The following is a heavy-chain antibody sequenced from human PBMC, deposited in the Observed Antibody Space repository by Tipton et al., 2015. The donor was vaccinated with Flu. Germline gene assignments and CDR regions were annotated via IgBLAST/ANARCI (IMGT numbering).Heavy chain of an antibody. CDR1: GDSVSSNSAA. J-gene: IGHJ3*02. D-gene: IGHD3-16*01. V-gene: IGHV6-1*01. CDR3: ERVWVTFGDPRGAFDI. CDR2: TYYRSKWYN. Sequence: PGLVKPSQTLSLTCAISGDSVSSNSAAWNWIRQSPSRGLEWLGRTYYRSKWYNDYAVSVKSRITINPDTSKNQFSLQLNSVTPEDTAVYYCERVWVTFGDPRGAFDIWGQGTRVTASS.